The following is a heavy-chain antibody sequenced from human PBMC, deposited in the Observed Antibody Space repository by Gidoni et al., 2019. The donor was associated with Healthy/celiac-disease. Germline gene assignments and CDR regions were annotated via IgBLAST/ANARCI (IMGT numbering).Heavy chain of an antibody. CDR1: GFTFSSYS. CDR3: ARSEGDFWSGIDY. V-gene: IGHV3-21*01. Sequence: EVQLVESGGGLVKPGGSLRLSCAASGFTFSSYSMNWVRQAPGKGLEWVSSISSSSSYIDYADSVKGRFTISRDNAKNSLYLQMNSLRAEDTAVYYCARSEGDFWSGIDYWGQGTLVTVSS. J-gene: IGHJ4*02. D-gene: IGHD3-3*01. CDR2: ISSSSSYI.